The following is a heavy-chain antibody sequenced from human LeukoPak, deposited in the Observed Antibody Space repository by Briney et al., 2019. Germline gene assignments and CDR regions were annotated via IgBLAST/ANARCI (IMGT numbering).Heavy chain of an antibody. CDR2: ISVDGRSE. D-gene: IGHD3-22*01. CDR3: ARGWHSSGHSDTFHI. J-gene: IGHJ3*02. CDR1: ASTFGTYV. V-gene: IGHV3-30*04. Sequence: SGGSLRLSCAASASTFGTYVMHWVRQAPGGGLEWVAGISVDGRSEHYPDSERGRFTISRDNSKNTLYLQMDSLTVEDTAVYYCARGWHSSGHSDTFHIWGQGTMVTVSS.